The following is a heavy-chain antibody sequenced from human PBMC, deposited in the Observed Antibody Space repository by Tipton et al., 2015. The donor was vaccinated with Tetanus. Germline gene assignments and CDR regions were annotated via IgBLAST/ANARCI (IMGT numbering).Heavy chain of an antibody. V-gene: IGHV3-30*18. D-gene: IGHD2/OR15-2a*01. CDR3: AKVHGYYSYYYYGMDV. CDR2: ISYDGSNK. Sequence: RSLRLSCAASGFTFSSYGMHWVRQAPGKGLEWVAVISYDGSNKYYADSVKGRFTISRDNSKNTLYLQMNSLRAEDTAVSYCAKVHGYYSYYYYGMDVWGQGTTVTVSS. CDR1: GFTFSSYG. J-gene: IGHJ6*02.